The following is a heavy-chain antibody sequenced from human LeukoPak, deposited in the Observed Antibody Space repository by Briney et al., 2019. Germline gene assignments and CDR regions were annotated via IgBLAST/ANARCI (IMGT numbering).Heavy chain of an antibody. D-gene: IGHD6-19*01. CDR1: GFTFSTAS. J-gene: IGHJ4*02. CDR3: ARSSGWWSLDY. Sequence: GGSLRLSCTASGFTFSTASLHWVRQAPGRGVEGVSAFDTGFGTYYPDSLKGRFTISRDNSKNTLFLQMNSLRAEDTAVYYCARSSGWWSLDYWGQGTLVTVSS. V-gene: IGHV3-23*01. CDR2: FDTGFGT.